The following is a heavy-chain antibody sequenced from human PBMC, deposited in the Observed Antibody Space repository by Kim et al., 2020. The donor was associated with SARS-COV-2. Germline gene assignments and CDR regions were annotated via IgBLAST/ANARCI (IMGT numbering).Heavy chain of an antibody. Sequence: ASVKVSCKASGYTFTSYYMHWVRQAPGQGLEWMGIINPSGGSTSYAQKFQGRVTMTRDTSTSTVFMELSSLRSEDTAVYYCARDRGLVGASRSLRGYFDYWGQGTLVTVSS. CDR3: ARDRGLVGASRSLRGYFDY. D-gene: IGHD1-26*01. V-gene: IGHV1-46*01. CDR2: INPSGGST. J-gene: IGHJ4*02. CDR1: GYTFTSYY.